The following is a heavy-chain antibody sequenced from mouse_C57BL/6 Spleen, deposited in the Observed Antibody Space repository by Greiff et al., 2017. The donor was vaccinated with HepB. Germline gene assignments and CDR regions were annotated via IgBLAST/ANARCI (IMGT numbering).Heavy chain of an antibody. V-gene: IGHV5-9-1*02. CDR2: ISSGGDYI. J-gene: IGHJ2*01. Sequence: EVQGVESGEGLVKPGGSLKLSCAASGFTFSSYAMSWVRQTPEKRLEWVAYISSGGDYIYYADTVKGRFTISRDNARNTLYLQMSSLKSEDTAMYYCTRENGTDYFDYWGQGTTLTVSS. D-gene: IGHD2-1*01. CDR3: TRENGTDYFDY. CDR1: GFTFSSYA.